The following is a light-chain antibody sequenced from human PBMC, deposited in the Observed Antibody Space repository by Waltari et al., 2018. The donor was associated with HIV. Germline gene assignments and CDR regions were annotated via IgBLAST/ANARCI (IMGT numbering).Light chain of an antibody. CDR1: EDINTY. Sequence: DVQMTQSPLSLSASVGDRVTISCQANEDINTYLNWFHQRPGEAPKLLIYDTSNLEVGVPSRFSGGGSGTDFILNVTSLQPEDIGTYSCVQFRDLHPTFGPGTKVDIK. V-gene: IGKV1-33*01. CDR3: VQFRDLHPT. CDR2: DTS. J-gene: IGKJ2*01.